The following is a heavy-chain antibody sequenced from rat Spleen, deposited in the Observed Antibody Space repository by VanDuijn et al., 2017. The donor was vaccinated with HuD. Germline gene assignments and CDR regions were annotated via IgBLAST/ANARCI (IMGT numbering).Heavy chain of an antibody. CDR1: GFSLTSYN. Sequence: QVQLKESGPGLVQPSQTLSLTCTVSGFSLTSYNVHWVRQTTGKGLEWMGMIWTAGSTDYNSALKSRLSISRDTSKSQVFLKMSSLQTEDRATYYCARGNGSYYPYVMDVWGQGASVTVSS. V-gene: IGHV2-30*01. CDR2: IWTAGST. D-gene: IGHD1-12*02. J-gene: IGHJ4*01. CDR3: ARGNGSYYPYVMDV.